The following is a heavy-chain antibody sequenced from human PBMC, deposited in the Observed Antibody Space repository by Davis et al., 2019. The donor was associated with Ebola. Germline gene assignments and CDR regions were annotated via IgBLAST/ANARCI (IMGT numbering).Heavy chain of an antibody. CDR3: ARHTYSSSSIDY. D-gene: IGHD6-6*01. J-gene: IGHJ4*02. CDR1: GGSISSGGYS. Sequence: LRLSCAVSGGSISSGGYSWSWIRQPPGKGLEWIGYIYHSGSTYYNPSLKSRVTISIDTSMDQVSLKLSSVTAADTAVYYCARHTYSSSSIDYWGQGTLVTVSS. V-gene: IGHV4-30-2*01. CDR2: IYHSGST.